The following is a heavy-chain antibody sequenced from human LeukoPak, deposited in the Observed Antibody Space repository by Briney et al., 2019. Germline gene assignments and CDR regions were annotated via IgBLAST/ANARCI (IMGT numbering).Heavy chain of an antibody. CDR1: VYTFSSYG. Sequence: ASVKVSCKPSVYTFSSYGISWVRQAPGQGLEWMGWISTYNGDTRYAQNFEGRVTMTTDRSTSTIYMELRSLRSDDTAVYFCARDELSVGAAAFDYWGQGTRVSVSS. CDR3: ARDELSVGAAAFDY. D-gene: IGHD1-26*01. CDR2: ISTYNGDT. J-gene: IGHJ4*02. V-gene: IGHV1-18*01.